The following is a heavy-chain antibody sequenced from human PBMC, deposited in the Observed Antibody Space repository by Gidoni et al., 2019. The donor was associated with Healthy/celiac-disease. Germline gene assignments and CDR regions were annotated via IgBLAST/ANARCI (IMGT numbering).Heavy chain of an antibody. CDR2: INHSGSP. Sequence: QVPLQPWAAGLVKHSEPLAHTCAVSGRCFSGDYGSWIRKPPGKGLEWIGEINHSGSPNYNPSLKSRVTISVDTSKNQFSLKLSSATAADTSVYYCARLIVMDAVDIWGQGTMVTVSS. CDR3: ARLIVMDAVDI. J-gene: IGHJ3*02. D-gene: IGHD1-26*01. CDR1: GRCFSGDY. V-gene: IGHV4-34*01.